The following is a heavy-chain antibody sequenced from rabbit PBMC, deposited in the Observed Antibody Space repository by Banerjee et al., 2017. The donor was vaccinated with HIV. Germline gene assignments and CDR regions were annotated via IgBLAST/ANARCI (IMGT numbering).Heavy chain of an antibody. Sequence: WAKGRFTISKTSSTTVDLKMTSLTAADTATYFCARWNLDSSYVIDLWGQGTLVTVS. J-gene: IGHJ3*01. V-gene: IGHV1S40*01. D-gene: IGHD8-1*01. CDR3: ARWNLDSSYVIDL.